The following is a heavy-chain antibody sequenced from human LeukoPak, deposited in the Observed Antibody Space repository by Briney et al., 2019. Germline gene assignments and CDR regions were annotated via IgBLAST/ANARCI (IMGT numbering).Heavy chain of an antibody. CDR2: IYYSGST. CDR1: GGSISSSSYY. J-gene: IGHJ4*02. V-gene: IGHV4-39*01. Sequence: PSETLSLTCTVSGGSISSSSYYWGWIRQPPGKGLEWIGSIYYSGSTFYNPSLQSRVTISVDTSKNQFSVTLTSVTAADTAVYYCARLSLQFLDHWGQGTLVTVSS. CDR3: ARLSLQFLDH. D-gene: IGHD4-11*01.